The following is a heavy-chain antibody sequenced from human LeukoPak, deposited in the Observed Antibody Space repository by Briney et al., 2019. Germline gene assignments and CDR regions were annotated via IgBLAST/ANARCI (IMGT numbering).Heavy chain of an antibody. D-gene: IGHD3-9*01. CDR3: ARARSTGYYVADY. J-gene: IGHJ4*02. V-gene: IGHV3-20*04. CDR1: GFTFDDYG. CDR2: TNWNGDST. Sequence: PGGSLRLSCAASGFTFDDYGMSWVRQAPGKGLEWVSGTNWNGDSTGYADSVKGRFTISRDNAKNSLYLQMNSLRAEDTALYYCARARSTGYYVADYWGQGTLVTVSS.